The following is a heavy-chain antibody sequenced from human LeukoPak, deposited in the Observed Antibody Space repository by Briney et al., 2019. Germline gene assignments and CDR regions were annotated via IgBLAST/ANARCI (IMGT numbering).Heavy chain of an antibody. Sequence: SETLSLTCTVSGGSISSYYWSWIRQPPGKGLEWIGYIYYSGSTNYNPSLKSRVTISVDTSKNQFSLKLSSVTAADTAVYYCARLGDCGGDCYTSSLDYWGQGTLVTVSS. CDR2: IYYSGST. CDR1: GGSISSYY. V-gene: IGHV4-59*08. J-gene: IGHJ4*02. D-gene: IGHD2-21*02. CDR3: ARLGDCGGDCYTSSLDY.